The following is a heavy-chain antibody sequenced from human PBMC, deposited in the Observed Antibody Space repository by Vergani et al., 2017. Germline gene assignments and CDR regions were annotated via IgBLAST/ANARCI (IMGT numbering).Heavy chain of an antibody. D-gene: IGHD3-3*01. CDR1: GYTFSSYD. J-gene: IGHJ3*01. Sequence: QVQLVQSGSELKKPGASVKVSCTTSGYTFSSYDITWVRQAPGQGLEWMGQIAVYNGHTRYAQKLRDRVTLTRDRSTSTVYMELTGLRSDDTAMYYCARDNDVLSGYSDDAFDVWGQGTMVTVSS. V-gene: IGHV1-18*01. CDR3: ARDNDVLSGYSDDAFDV. CDR2: IAVYNGHT.